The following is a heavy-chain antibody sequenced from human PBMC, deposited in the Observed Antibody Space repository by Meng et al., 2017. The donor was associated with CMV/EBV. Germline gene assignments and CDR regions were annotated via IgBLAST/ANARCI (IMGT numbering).Heavy chain of an antibody. CDR1: GGSFSGYY. CDR3: ARGGDRSMLDGHIPLDY. J-gene: IGHJ4*02. CDR2: INHSGST. Sequence: SETLSLTCAVYGGSFSGYYWSWIRQPPGKGLEWIGEINHSGSTNYNPSLKSRVTISVDTSKNQFSLKLSSVTAADTAVYYCARGGDRSMLDGHIPLDYWGQGTLVTVSS. V-gene: IGHV4-34*01. D-gene: IGHD3-10*01.